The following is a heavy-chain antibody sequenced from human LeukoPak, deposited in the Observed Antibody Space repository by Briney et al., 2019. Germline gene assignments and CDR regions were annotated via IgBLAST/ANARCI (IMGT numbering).Heavy chain of an antibody. Sequence: GGSLRLSCAASGFTFSSYAMHWVRQAPGKGLEWVAVISYDGSNKYYADSVKGRFTISRDYSKNTLYLQMNSLRADDTAVYYCARDSNGPAFWGQGTLVTVSS. D-gene: IGHD6-19*01. CDR3: ARDSNGPAF. J-gene: IGHJ4*02. CDR1: GFTFSSYA. CDR2: ISYDGSNK. V-gene: IGHV3-30*14.